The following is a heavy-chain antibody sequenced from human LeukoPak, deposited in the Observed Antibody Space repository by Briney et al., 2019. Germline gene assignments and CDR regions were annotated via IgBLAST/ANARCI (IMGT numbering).Heavy chain of an antibody. V-gene: IGHV3-20*04. Sequence: RPGGSLRLSCAASGFTFDDHGMTWVRQVPGKGLEWVSGINWNSASIGYADSVKGRFTISRDNAKKSLFLQLNSLRAEDTAFYYCARDMYCTSTSCSGFDYWGQGTLVTVSS. CDR3: ARDMYCTSTSCSGFDY. CDR1: GFTFDDHG. D-gene: IGHD2-2*01. CDR2: INWNSASI. J-gene: IGHJ4*02.